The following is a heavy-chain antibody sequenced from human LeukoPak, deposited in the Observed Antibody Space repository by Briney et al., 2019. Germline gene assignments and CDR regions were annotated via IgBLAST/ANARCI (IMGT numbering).Heavy chain of an antibody. D-gene: IGHD5-12*01. CDR1: GFTLDDYG. CDR3: AKAEGFFGGYHDY. J-gene: IGHJ4*02. CDR2: ISWNSGSI. Sequence: PGGSLRLSCAASGFTLDDYGMHWVRQAPGKGLEWVSGISWNSGSIDYADSVKGRFTISRDSAKNSLYLQMNSLRAEDTAFYYCAKAEGFFGGYHDYWGQGTLVTVSS. V-gene: IGHV3-9*01.